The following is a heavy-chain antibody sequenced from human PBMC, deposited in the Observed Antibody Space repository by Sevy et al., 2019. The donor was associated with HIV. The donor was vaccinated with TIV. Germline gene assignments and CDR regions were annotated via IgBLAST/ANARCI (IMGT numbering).Heavy chain of an antibody. J-gene: IGHJ4*02. CDR1: GYTFTSYG. Sequence: ASVKVSCKASGYTFTSYGISWVRQAPGQGLEWMGWISAYNGNTIYAQKLQGRVTMTTDTSTSTAYMELRSLRSDDTALYFCARDLGGYYDSSGYYPIDYWGQGTLVTVSS. V-gene: IGHV1-18*01. CDR3: ARDLGGYYDSSGYYPIDY. CDR2: ISAYNGNT. D-gene: IGHD3-22*01.